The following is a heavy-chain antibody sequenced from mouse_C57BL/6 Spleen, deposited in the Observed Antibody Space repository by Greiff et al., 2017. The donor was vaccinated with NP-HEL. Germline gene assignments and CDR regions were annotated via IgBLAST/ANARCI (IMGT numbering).Heavy chain of an antibody. J-gene: IGHJ4*01. Sequence: VKLQQSGAELVRPGTSVKVSCKASGSAFTNYLKEWVKQRPGQGLAWIGVINPGSGGTKSNEKLQGKATLTADKSSSTAYMQRSSLTSEDSAVDCCAREDTTRAMDYWGQGTSVTVSS. V-gene: IGHV1-54*01. CDR2: INPGSGGT. D-gene: IGHD1-1*01. CDR1: GSAFTNYL. CDR3: AREDTTRAMDY.